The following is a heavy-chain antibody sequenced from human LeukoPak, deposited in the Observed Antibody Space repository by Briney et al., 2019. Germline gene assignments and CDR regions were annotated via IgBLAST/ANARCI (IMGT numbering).Heavy chain of an antibody. CDR2: INPSGGST. CDR3: AGDIGGSSRRGWYFDL. CDR1: GYTFTIYY. J-gene: IGHJ2*01. Sequence: ASVTVSCKASGYTFTIYYMHWVRQAPGQGLEWMGIINPSGGSTSYAQKSQGRVTMTRDASTNTVYMELSSLRSEDTAVYYCAGDIGGSSRRGWYFDLWGRGTLVTVSS. V-gene: IGHV1-46*01. D-gene: IGHD6-13*01.